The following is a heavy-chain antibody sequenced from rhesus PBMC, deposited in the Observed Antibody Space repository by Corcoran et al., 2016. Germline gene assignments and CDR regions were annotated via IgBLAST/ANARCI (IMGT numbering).Heavy chain of an antibody. D-gene: IGHD4-29*01. CDR3: ASGSSYVHDWYFDL. CDR1: GYTFTDYY. CDR2: SNPYNGNT. V-gene: IGHV1S2*01. Sequence: QVQLVQPGAEVKKPGSSVKVSCKASGYTFTDYYMHWVRQAPQQRLEWMEWSNPYNGNTKYAQKFQCRVTMTRDASTSTAYMELSSLRSEDTAVYCCASGSSYVHDWYFDLWGPGTPITISS. J-gene: IGHJ2*01.